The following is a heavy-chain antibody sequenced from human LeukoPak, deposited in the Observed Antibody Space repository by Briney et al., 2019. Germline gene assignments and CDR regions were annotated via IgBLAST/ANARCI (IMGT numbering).Heavy chain of an antibody. CDR1: GGSIRSYY. J-gene: IGHJ3*02. D-gene: IGHD3-3*01. CDR2: IYTSEST. V-gene: IGHV4-4*07. CDR3: ARDEPYYDFWSGYSPDGFDI. Sequence: SETLSLTCTVSGGSIRSYYWSWIRQPAGKGLEWIGRIYTSESTNYKPSLKSRVTMSVDTSKNQFSLKLSFVTAAHTDVYYCARDEPYYDFWSGYSPDGFDIWGQGTMVTVSS.